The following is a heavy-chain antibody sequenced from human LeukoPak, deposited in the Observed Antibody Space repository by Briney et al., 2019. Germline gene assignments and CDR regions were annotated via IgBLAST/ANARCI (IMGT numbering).Heavy chain of an antibody. D-gene: IGHD3-10*01. J-gene: IGHJ4*02. CDR2: ISADSATT. CDR3: ARKSASGNYPLDY. Sequence: GGSLRLSCAASGFTFDDYGMSWVRQAPGKGLEWVSVISADSATTFYADSVKGRFTISRDNAKNTVFLQMSSLRAEDTALYYCARKSASGNYPLDYWGQGTLVTVSS. CDR1: GFTFDDYG. V-gene: IGHV3-20*04.